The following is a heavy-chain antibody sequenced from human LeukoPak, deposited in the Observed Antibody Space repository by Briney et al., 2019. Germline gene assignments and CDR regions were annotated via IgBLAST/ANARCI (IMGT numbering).Heavy chain of an antibody. D-gene: IGHD3-16*02. CDR3: ARGVSMITFGGVIALAY. V-gene: IGHV1-18*01. CDR1: GGTFSSYA. CDR2: ISAYNGNT. Sequence: ASVKVSCKASGGTFSSYAISWVRQAPGQGLEWMGWISAYNGNTNYAQKLQGRVTMTTGTSTSTAYMELRSLRSDDTAVYYCARGVSMITFGGVIALAYWGQGTLVTVSS. J-gene: IGHJ4*02.